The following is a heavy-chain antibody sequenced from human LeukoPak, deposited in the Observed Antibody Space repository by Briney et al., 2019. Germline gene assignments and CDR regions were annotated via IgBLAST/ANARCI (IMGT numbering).Heavy chain of an antibody. D-gene: IGHD6-13*01. V-gene: IGHV3-30*03. Sequence: GGSLRLSCVASGFTFSSYGMHWVRQAPGKGLEWVAVISYDGSNKYNADSVKGRFTISRDNSKKPLYMQMNSLRAEDTAVYYCAMGIIGYSHVLDIWREGTMVSLSS. CDR1: GFTFSSYG. CDR3: AMGIIGYSHVLDI. CDR2: ISYDGSNK. J-gene: IGHJ3*02.